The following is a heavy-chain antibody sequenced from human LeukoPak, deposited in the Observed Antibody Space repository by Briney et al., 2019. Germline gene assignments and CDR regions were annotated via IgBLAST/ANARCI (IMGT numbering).Heavy chain of an antibody. D-gene: IGHD5-24*01. J-gene: IGHJ4*02. V-gene: IGHV3-43*01. CDR1: GFTFDDYT. Sequence: PGGSLRLSCAASGFTFDDYTMHWVRQAPGKGLEWVSLISWDGGSTYYADSVKGRFTISRDNSKNPLYLQMNSLRTEDTALYYCAKDKGRRRDGYNYRDYFDYWGQGTLVTVSS. CDR3: AKDKGRRRDGYNYRDYFDY. CDR2: ISWDGGST.